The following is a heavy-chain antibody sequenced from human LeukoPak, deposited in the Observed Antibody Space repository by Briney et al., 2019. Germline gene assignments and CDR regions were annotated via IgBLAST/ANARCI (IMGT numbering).Heavy chain of an antibody. V-gene: IGHV4-39*07. CDR3: ARDAPGYCTNGVCQVGNFDY. CDR2: IYYSGST. CDR1: GGSISSSSYY. D-gene: IGHD2-8*01. Sequence: PSETLSLTCTVSGGSISSSSYYWGWIRQPPGKGLEWIGSIYYSGSTYYNPSLKSRVTISVDTSKNQFSLKLSSVTAADTAVYYCARDAPGYCTNGVCQVGNFDYWGQGTLVTVSS. J-gene: IGHJ4*02.